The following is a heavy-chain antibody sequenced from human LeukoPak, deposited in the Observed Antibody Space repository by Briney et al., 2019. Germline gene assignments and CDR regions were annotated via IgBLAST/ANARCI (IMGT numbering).Heavy chain of an antibody. D-gene: IGHD3-22*01. J-gene: IGHJ4*02. V-gene: IGHV4-34*01. CDR1: GGSFSGYY. Sequence: SSETLSLTCAVYGGSFSGYYWSWIRQPPGKGLEWIGEINHSGSTNYNPSLKSRVTISVDTSKNQFSLKLSSVTAADTAVYYCARGPAVYDSSGYYPDYWGQGTLVTASS. CDR3: ARGPAVYDSSGYYPDY. CDR2: INHSGST.